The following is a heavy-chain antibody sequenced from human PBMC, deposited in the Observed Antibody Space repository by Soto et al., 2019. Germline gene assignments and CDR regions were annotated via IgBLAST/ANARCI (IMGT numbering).Heavy chain of an antibody. V-gene: IGHV4-59*08. D-gene: IGHD6-19*01. J-gene: IGHJ4*02. CDR2: IYYSGSA. Sequence: PSETLSLTSTVSGGSISSYYGSWIRQTPGKGLQYIGYIYYSGSANYNPSLKSRVTISVDTSKNQFSLKLSSVTAADTAVYYCARHEAPSGWYFDYWGQGTLVTVSS. CDR1: GGSISSYY. CDR3: ARHEAPSGWYFDY.